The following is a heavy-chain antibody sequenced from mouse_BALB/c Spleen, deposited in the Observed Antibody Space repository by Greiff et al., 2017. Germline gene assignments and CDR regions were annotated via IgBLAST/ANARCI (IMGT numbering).Heavy chain of an antibody. Sequence: QVQLQQSGPGLVQPSQSLSITCTVSGFSLTSYGVHWVRQSPGKGLEWLGVIWSGGSTDYNAAFISRLSISKDNSKSQVFLKMNSLQTDDTARYYCARGAYYPYYYAMDYWGQGTSVTVSS. CDR3: ARGAYYPYYYAMDY. D-gene: IGHD2-10*01. CDR2: IWSGGST. CDR1: GFSLTSYG. J-gene: IGHJ4*01. V-gene: IGHV2-2*01.